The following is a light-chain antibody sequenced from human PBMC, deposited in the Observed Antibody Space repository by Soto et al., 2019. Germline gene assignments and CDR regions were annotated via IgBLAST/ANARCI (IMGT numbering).Light chain of an antibody. J-gene: IGKJ1*01. CDR2: DVS. CDR1: QSTSTW. CDR3: QQYNGYPWT. Sequence: DIQMTQSPSTLSASVGDRVTITCRASQSTSTWLAWYQQKPGKAPKLLIYDVSTLESGVPSRFSGSGSGTEFTLPISSLQPDDFATYYCQQYNGYPWTFGQGTKVDIK. V-gene: IGKV1-5*01.